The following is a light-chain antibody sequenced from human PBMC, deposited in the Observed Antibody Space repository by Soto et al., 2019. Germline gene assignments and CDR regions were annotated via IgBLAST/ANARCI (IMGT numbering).Light chain of an antibody. V-gene: IGKV1-17*01. CDR1: QGIRKD. CDR2: AVS. Sequence: DIQMTQSPSSLSASVGDRVTITCRASQGIRKDLGWYQQKPGKAPKGLIFAVSSLQSGVPSRISGSGSGPEFTLPISRLQPEDSATYYCLQHNSYPWTFGQGTKVAIK. CDR3: LQHNSYPWT. J-gene: IGKJ1*01.